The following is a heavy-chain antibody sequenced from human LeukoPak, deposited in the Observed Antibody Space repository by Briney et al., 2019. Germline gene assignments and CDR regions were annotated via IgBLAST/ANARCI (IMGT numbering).Heavy chain of an antibody. D-gene: IGHD6-13*01. CDR3: ARVGPGIAAAFGY. CDR2: INPNNGGT. Sequence: ASVKVSCKASAYTFTGYYMHWVRQAPGQGVEWMGCINPNNGGTNYAQKFQGRVTMTRDTSISTAYMELSRLRSDDTAVYYCARVGPGIAAAFGYWGQGTLVTVSS. J-gene: IGHJ4*02. V-gene: IGHV1-2*02. CDR1: AYTFTGYY.